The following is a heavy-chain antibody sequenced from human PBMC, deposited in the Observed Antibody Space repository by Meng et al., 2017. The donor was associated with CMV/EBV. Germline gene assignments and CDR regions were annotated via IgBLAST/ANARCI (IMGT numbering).Heavy chain of an antibody. V-gene: IGHV3-30*04. J-gene: IGHJ6*02. D-gene: IGHD1-7*01. CDR3: ARELELQYYYGMDV. CDR1: GFTFSSYA. Sequence: GESLKISCAASGFTFSSYAMYWVRQAPGKGLEWVAVISYDGSNKYYADSVKGRFTISRDNSKNTLYLQMNSLRAEDTAVYYCARELELQYYYGMDVWGQGTTVTVSS. CDR2: ISYDGSNK.